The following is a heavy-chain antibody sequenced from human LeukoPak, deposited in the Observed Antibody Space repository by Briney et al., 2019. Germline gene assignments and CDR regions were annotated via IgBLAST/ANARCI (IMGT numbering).Heavy chain of an antibody. CDR3: AKGYGSGSTSTFDY. CDR1: GFTFDDYA. J-gene: IGHJ4*02. CDR2: IGWNSGSI. Sequence: PGRSLRLSCAASGFTFDDYAMHWVRQAPGKGLEWVSGIGWNSGSIGYADSVKGRFTISRDNAKNSLYLQMDSLRAEDTAVYYCAKGYGSGSTSTFDYWGQGTLVTVSS. D-gene: IGHD3-10*01. V-gene: IGHV3-9*01.